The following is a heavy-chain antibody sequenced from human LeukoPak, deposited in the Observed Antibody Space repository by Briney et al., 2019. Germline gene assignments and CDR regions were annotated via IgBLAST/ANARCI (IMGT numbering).Heavy chain of an antibody. CDR2: INSDGSIT. CDR3: ARETYYYDTSGFQTLYYFDY. Sequence: PGGSLRLSCAASGFTFTTYWMHWVRQAPGKGLVWVSHINSDGSITSYADSVKGRFTISRDNAKNSLCLQLNSLRAEDTAVYYCARETYYYDTSGFQTLYYFDYWGQGTLVTVSS. D-gene: IGHD3-22*01. V-gene: IGHV3-74*01. J-gene: IGHJ4*02. CDR1: GFTFTTYW.